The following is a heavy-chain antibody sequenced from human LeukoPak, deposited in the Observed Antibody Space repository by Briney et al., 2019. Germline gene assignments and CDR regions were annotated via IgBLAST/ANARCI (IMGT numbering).Heavy chain of an antibody. Sequence: PGGSLRLSCAASGLTFSSYSMNWVRQAPGKGLEWVAVISYNGNTIYYADSVKGRFTISRDNSKNTLFLQMNSLRAEDTAVYYCARRAGALDYWGQGTLVTVSS. CDR1: GLTFSSYS. D-gene: IGHD6-19*01. J-gene: IGHJ4*02. V-gene: IGHV3-30*03. CDR2: ISYNGNTI. CDR3: ARRAGALDY.